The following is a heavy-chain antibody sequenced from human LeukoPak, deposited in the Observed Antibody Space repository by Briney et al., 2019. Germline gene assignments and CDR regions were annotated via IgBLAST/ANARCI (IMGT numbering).Heavy chain of an antibody. D-gene: IGHD4-23*01. Sequence: SGGSLRLSCATSGFTFDDYAMHWVRQAPGKGLEWVSGVSWNSGGIGYADSVKGRFTIARDNAKNSLYLQMNSLRAEDTAVYYCAKDLNSPLVRSKNYWGQGTLVTVSS. CDR2: VSWNSGGI. CDR3: AKDLNSPLVRSKNY. CDR1: GFTFDDYA. V-gene: IGHV3-9*01. J-gene: IGHJ4*02.